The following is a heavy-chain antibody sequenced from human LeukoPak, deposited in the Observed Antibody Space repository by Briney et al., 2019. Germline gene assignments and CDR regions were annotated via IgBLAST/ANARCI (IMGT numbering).Heavy chain of an antibody. CDR1: GFTFSNNN. CDR3: ARDTSYDDYAWGAFDH. V-gene: IGHV3-48*01. J-gene: IGHJ4*02. Sequence: PGGSLRLSCAASGFTFSNNNMNWVRQAPGKGLEWVSYISRSSSPIYYADSVKGRFTISRDNAKNSLYLQMNRLRAEDTAVYYCARDTSYDDYAWGAFDHWGQGTLVTVSS. D-gene: IGHD4-17*01. CDR2: ISRSSSPI.